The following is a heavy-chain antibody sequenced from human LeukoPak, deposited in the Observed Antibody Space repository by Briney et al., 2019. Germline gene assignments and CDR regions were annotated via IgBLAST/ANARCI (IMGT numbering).Heavy chain of an antibody. V-gene: IGHV3-21*01. CDR2: ISGSSSYI. CDR1: GFTFSSYA. Sequence: GGSLRLSCAASGFTFSSYAMSSVRQTPGKGLEWVSSISGSSSYIYYADSVKGRFTISRGNAKNSLYLQMNSLRAEDTAVYYCARDRITVAATETSFDYWGQGTLVTVSS. CDR3: ARDRITVAATETSFDY. J-gene: IGHJ4*02. D-gene: IGHD6-19*01.